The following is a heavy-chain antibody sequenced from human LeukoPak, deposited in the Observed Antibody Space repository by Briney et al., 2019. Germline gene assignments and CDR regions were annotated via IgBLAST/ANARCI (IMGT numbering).Heavy chain of an antibody. D-gene: IGHD3-22*01. CDR1: GGSFSSYY. Sequence: SETLSLTCAVYGGSFSSYYWSWIRQPPGKGLEWIGGINHSGSTNYNPSLKSRVTISVDTSKNQFSLKLSSVTAADTAVYYCARGPNYYDSSGYSDYWGPGTLVTVSS. J-gene: IGHJ4*02. CDR2: INHSGST. CDR3: ARGPNYYDSSGYSDY. V-gene: IGHV4-34*01.